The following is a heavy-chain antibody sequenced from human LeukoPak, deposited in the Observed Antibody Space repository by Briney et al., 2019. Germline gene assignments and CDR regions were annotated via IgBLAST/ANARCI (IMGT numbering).Heavy chain of an antibody. J-gene: IGHJ4*02. CDR2: INHSGST. CDR1: GGSISSGDYY. D-gene: IGHD2-21*02. CDR3: ARGDLPFDY. V-gene: IGHV4-30-4*01. Sequence: PSQTLSLTCTVSGGSISSGDYYWSWIRQPPGKGLEWIGEINHSGSTNYNPSLKSRVTISVDTSKNQFSLKLSSVTAADTAVYYCARGDLPFDYWGQGTLVTVSS.